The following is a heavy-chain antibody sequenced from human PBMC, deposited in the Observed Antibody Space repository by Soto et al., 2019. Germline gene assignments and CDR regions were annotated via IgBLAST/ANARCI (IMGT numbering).Heavy chain of an antibody. V-gene: IGHV4-4*02. J-gene: IGHJ4*02. D-gene: IGHD1-20*01. CDR2: IHHSGPT. Sequence: QVQLQESGPGLVKPSGTLSLNCKVSGDSISSSEWWSWVRQPPGKVLEWIAEIHHSGPTNYNPSLQSRVTITVDKYKNQISLRLSTETAADTAVYYCARGGITAVRNYYFDHWGQGTLVTVSS. CDR1: GDSISSSEW. CDR3: ARGGITAVRNYYFDH.